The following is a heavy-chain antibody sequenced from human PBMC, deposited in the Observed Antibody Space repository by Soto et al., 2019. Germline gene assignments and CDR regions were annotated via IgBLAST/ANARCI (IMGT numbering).Heavy chain of an antibody. CDR1: GFTFSSYT. CDR3: AKRATTSGLRLVDDF. Sequence: GGSLRLSCAASGFTFSSYTMTWVRQAPGKGLEWVSTINGKGDTTYSADSVKGRFTISRDNSKNTLSLQMNSLRVEDTAVYFCAKRATTSGLRLVDDFWGQGTRVTVSS. D-gene: IGHD1-1*01. CDR2: INGKGDTT. V-gene: IGHV3-23*01. J-gene: IGHJ4*02.